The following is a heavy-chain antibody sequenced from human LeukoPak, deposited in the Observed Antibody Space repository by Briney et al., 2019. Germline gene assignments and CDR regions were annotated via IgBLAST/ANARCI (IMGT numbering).Heavy chain of an antibody. CDR1: GYTFTSYD. CDR2: MNPNSGNT. V-gene: IGHV1-8*01. D-gene: IGHD6-19*01. Sequence: ASVKVSCKASGYTFTSYDINWVRQAPGQGPEWMGWMNPNSGNTGYVEKLQGRVTMTRDTSISTAYMELSSLRSEDTAVYYCARKSTPSSGWTPFDYWGQGTLVTVSS. CDR3: ARKSTPSSGWTPFDY. J-gene: IGHJ4*02.